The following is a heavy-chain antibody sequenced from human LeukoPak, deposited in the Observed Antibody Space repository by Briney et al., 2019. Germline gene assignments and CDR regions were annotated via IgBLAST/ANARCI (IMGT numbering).Heavy chain of an antibody. V-gene: IGHV3-9*01. Sequence: PGGSPRLSCAASGLTFDDYAMHWVRQAPGKGLEWVSGISWNSGSIGYADSVKGRFTISRDNAKNSLYLQMNSLRAEDTALYYCARETLTGEADYWGQGTLVTVSS. CDR2: ISWNSGSI. J-gene: IGHJ4*02. CDR3: ARETLTGEADY. CDR1: GLTFDDYA. D-gene: IGHD7-27*01.